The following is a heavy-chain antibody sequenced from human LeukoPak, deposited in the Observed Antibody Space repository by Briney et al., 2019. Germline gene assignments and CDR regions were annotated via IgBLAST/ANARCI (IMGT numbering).Heavy chain of an antibody. CDR3: TTDSLWLYYYDSSGYCFDY. J-gene: IGHJ4*02. D-gene: IGHD3-22*01. Sequence: KPGGPLSHSCAASGFTFRNAWMLGVRQAPPKGLAWVGRIKSKNDGVTTNYAAAVKGRFTISRDDSKITLFLQMNSLKTEDTAVYYCTTDSLWLYYYDSSGYCFDYWGQGTLVTVSS. V-gene: IGHV3-15*01. CDR2: IKSKNDGVTT. CDR1: GFTFRNAW.